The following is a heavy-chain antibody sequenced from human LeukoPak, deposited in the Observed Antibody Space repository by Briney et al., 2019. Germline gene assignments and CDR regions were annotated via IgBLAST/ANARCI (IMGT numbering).Heavy chain of an antibody. CDR1: GGSVSSGGFY. J-gene: IGHJ4*02. Sequence: SETLSLTCTVSGGSVSSGGFYWSWIRQHPGKGLEWIGYIYYSGSTYYNPSLKSRVTISVDTSKNQFSLKLISVTAADTAVYYCARALVGATYFVYWGQGTLVTVSS. CDR3: ARALVGATYFVY. V-gene: IGHV4-31*03. CDR2: IYYSGST. D-gene: IGHD1-26*01.